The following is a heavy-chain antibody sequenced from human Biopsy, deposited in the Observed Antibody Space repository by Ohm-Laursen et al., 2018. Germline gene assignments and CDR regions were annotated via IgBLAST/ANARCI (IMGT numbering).Heavy chain of an antibody. Sequence: TLSLTCTVSGGSVSNNVAYWAWIRQPPGKGLESIGSIFYRGITYYNPSLQSRVTMSVDTSKNQFSLNLTPVTAADTAVYYCARHPTGFWFDPWGQGTLVIVSS. CDR1: GGSVSNNVAY. CDR3: ARHPTGFWFDP. J-gene: IGHJ5*02. V-gene: IGHV4-39*01. CDR2: IFYRGIT.